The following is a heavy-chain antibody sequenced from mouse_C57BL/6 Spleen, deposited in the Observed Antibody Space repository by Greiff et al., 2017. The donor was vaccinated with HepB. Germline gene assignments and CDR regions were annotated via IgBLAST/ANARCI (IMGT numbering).Heavy chain of an antibody. J-gene: IGHJ3*01. CDR2: IYPGDGDT. Sequence: VQRVESGAELVKPGASVKISCKASGYAFSSYWMNWVKQRPGKGLEWIGQIYPGDGDTNYNGKFKGKATLTADKSSSTAYMQLSSLTSEDSAVYFCARWAYYGSSSFAYWGQGTLVTVSA. D-gene: IGHD1-1*01. CDR3: ARWAYYGSSSFAY. CDR1: GYAFSSYW. V-gene: IGHV1-80*01.